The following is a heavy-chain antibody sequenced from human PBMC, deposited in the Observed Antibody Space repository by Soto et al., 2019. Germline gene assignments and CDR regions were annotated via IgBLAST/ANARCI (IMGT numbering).Heavy chain of an antibody. J-gene: IGHJ4*02. V-gene: IGHV3-9*01. CDR1: GFTFDDYA. Sequence: EVQLVESGGGLVQPGRSLRLSCAASGFTFDDYAMHWVRQAPGKGLEWVSGISWNSGSIGYADSVKGRFTISRDNAKNSLNRKMKSLRAEETALNSCPKGKNDSVAYPPFDYGGREPWSPSPQ. D-gene: IGHD1-1*01. CDR3: PKGKNDSVAYPPFDY. CDR2: ISWNSGSI.